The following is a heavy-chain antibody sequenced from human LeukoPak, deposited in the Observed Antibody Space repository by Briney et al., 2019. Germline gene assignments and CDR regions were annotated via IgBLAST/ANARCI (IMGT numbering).Heavy chain of an antibody. V-gene: IGHV3-23*01. D-gene: IGHD3-22*01. CDR2: FSGSGGST. J-gene: IGHJ4*02. CDR3: AKDVGVDYYDSSGYSDYGFDY. CDR1: GFTFSSYP. Sequence: GGSLKLSCPPSGFTFSSYPMSWFRQPPGRGREGVSAFSGSGGSTYYADSVKGRFTISRDNSKNTLYLQMNSLRAEDTAVYYCAKDVGVDYYDSSGYSDYGFDYWGQGTLVTVSS.